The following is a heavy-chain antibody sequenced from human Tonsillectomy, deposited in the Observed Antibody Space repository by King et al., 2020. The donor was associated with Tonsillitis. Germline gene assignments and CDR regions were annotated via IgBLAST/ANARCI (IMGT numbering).Heavy chain of an antibody. CDR3: AIRRFYYYQNSEYYCFDY. CDR2: IDPSDSYT. CDR1: GYSFTNYW. J-gene: IGHJ4*02. Sequence: QLVQSGAEVKKPGESLRISCKGSGYSFTNYWISWVRQMPGKGLEWMGRIDPSDSYTSYSPSFQGHVTISADKSISTAYLQWSSLKASDTAIYYCAIRRFYYYQNSEYYCFDYWGQGTLVTVPS. D-gene: IGHD3-22*01. V-gene: IGHV5-10-1*01.